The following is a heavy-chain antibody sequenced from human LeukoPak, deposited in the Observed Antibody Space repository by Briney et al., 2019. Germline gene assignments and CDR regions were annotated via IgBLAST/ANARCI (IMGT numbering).Heavy chain of an antibody. CDR3: ASSSHYKSDY. Sequence: PSETLSLTCAVSGGSISSDDWWTWVRPPPGRGLEWIGEIHPSGTTNYNASLKSRITMSADKSEKRFSVKLSSVTAADTAVYYCASSSHYKSDYWGQGTLVTVSS. D-gene: IGHD2-2*01. J-gene: IGHJ4*02. CDR1: GGSISSDDW. CDR2: IHPSGTT. V-gene: IGHV4-4*02.